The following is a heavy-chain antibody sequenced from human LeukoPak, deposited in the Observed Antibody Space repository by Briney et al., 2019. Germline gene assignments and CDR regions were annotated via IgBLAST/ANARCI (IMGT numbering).Heavy chain of an antibody. CDR1: GDSIGGGDFY. D-gene: IGHD6-13*01. CDR2: IYDTGST. CDR3: ARDLFGAPAGLGGFDS. J-gene: IGHJ4*02. Sequence: SETLSPTCTVSGDSIGGGDFYWSWIRQPPGKGLEWLGYIYDTGSTYYNPFLNGRVTISVDKSKSQFSLELNSVTAADTAIYFCARDLFGAPAGLGGFDSWGQGTLVTVSS. V-gene: IGHV4-30-4*08.